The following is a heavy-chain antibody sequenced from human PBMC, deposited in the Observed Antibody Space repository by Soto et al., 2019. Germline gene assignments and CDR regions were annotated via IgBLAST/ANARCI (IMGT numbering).Heavy chain of an antibody. CDR3: ARENQEYYFDY. J-gene: IGHJ4*02. Sequence: PSETLSLTCTVSGGSISSYYWSWIRQPPGKGLEWIGYIYYSGSTNYNPSLKSRVTISVDTSKNQFSLKLSSVTAADTAVYYCARENQEYYFDYWGQGTLVTVSP. CDR1: GGSISSYY. CDR2: IYYSGST. D-gene: IGHD2-2*01. V-gene: IGHV4-59*01.